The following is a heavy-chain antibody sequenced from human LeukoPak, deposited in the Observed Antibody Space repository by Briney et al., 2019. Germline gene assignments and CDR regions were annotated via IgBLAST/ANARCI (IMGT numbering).Heavy chain of an antibody. D-gene: IGHD1-26*01. CDR2: IYHSGST. CDR1: GYSISSGYY. Sequence: SETLSLTCTVSGYSISSGYYWGWIRQPPGKGLEWIGSIYHSGSTYYNPSLKSRVTISVDTSKNQFSLKLSSVTAADTAVYYCARYFEWELLLAYYFDYWGQGTLVTVSS. J-gene: IGHJ4*02. V-gene: IGHV4-38-2*02. CDR3: ARYFEWELLLAYYFDY.